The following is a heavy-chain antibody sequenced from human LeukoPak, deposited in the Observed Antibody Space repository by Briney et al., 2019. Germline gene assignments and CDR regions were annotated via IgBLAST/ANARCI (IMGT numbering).Heavy chain of an antibody. Sequence: SETLSLTCTVSGGSISSGGYYWSWIRQHPGKGLEWIGYIYYSGSTYYNPSLKSRVTISVGTSKNQFSLKLSSVTAADTAVYYCVRALSYYYDRSGSRFDYWGQGTLVTVSS. J-gene: IGHJ4*02. CDR2: IYYSGST. D-gene: IGHD3-22*01. V-gene: IGHV4-31*03. CDR3: VRALSYYYDRSGSRFDY. CDR1: GGSISSGGYY.